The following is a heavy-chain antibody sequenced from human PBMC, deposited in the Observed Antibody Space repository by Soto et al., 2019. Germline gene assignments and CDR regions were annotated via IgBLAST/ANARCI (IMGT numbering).Heavy chain of an antibody. Sequence: QVQLVESGGGVVQPGRSLRLSCAASGFTFSSYAMHWVRQAPGKGLEWVALISYDGSNKYYADSVKGRFTISRDNSKNTLYQQMNSLRAEDTAVYYCARWAYCSSSGGWYFDLWGRGTLVTVSS. V-gene: IGHV3-30-3*01. J-gene: IGHJ2*01. CDR1: GFTFSSYA. CDR2: ISYDGSNK. CDR3: ARWAYCSSSGGWYFDL. D-gene: IGHD6-6*01.